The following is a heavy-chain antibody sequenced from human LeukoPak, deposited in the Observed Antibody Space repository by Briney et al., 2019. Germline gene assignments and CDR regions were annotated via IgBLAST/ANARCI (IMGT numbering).Heavy chain of an antibody. D-gene: IGHD3-16*02. Sequence: PGGSLRLSCAASGFTLSSYAMSWVRQAPGKGLEWVSAISGSGASTIYADSVRGRFTISRDNSKNTLYLQMDSLRAEDTAVYYCAKDQDYDYIWGSSRVWGQGTLVTVSS. CDR3: AKDQDYDYIWGSSRV. CDR1: GFTLSSYA. V-gene: IGHV3-23*01. J-gene: IGHJ4*02. CDR2: ISGSGAST.